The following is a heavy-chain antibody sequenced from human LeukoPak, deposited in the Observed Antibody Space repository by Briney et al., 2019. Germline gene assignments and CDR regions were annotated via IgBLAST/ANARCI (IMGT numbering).Heavy chain of an antibody. CDR2: IKSGGKT. D-gene: IGHD2-21*02. J-gene: IGHJ3*02. V-gene: IGHV3-74*01. Sequence: PGGSLRLSCAASGFSFSSYWMHWVRQAPGKGLVWVSRIKSGGKTNYADSVKGRFTISRDNAKNTVSLQMNSLRAEDTGVYYCALGPSYCGGDCYSAGAFDIWGQGTMVTVSS. CDR3: ALGPSYCGGDCYSAGAFDI. CDR1: GFSFSSYW.